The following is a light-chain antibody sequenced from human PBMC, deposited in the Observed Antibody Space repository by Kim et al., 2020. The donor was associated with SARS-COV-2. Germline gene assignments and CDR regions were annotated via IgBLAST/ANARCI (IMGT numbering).Light chain of an antibody. CDR2: GKN. Sequence: LEQTVRITDQGDSLRSYYASWYQQKPGQAPVLVIYGKNNRPSEIPDRFSGSSSGNTASLTITGAQAEDEADYYCNSRDSSGNPPVVFGGGTQLTVL. CDR1: SLRSYY. V-gene: IGLV3-19*01. CDR3: NSRDSSGNPPVV. J-gene: IGLJ2*01.